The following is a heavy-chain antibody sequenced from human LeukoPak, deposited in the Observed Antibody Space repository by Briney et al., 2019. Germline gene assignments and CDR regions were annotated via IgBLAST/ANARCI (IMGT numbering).Heavy chain of an antibody. D-gene: IGHD4-17*01. V-gene: IGHV5-51*01. Sequence: GESLKISCKGSGYSFTSYWIGWVRQMPGKGLEWMGIIYPGDSDTRYSPSFQGQVTISADKSISTAYLQWSSLKASDTAMYYCARLGLRPHDYGDYVGWFRYWGQGTLVTVSS. CDR3: ARLGLRPHDYGDYVGWFRY. CDR2: IYPGDSDT. CDR1: GYSFTSYW. J-gene: IGHJ4*02.